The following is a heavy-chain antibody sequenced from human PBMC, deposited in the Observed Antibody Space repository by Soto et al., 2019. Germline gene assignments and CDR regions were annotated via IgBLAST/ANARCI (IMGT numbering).Heavy chain of an antibody. J-gene: IGHJ3*02. Sequence: GASVKVSCKVSGYTLTELSMHWVRQAPGKGLEWMGGFDPEDGETIYAQKFQGRVTMTEDTSTDTAYMELSSLRSEDTAVYYCATPGIAVALGAFAIWGQGTMVTVSS. V-gene: IGHV1-24*01. CDR1: GYTLTELS. D-gene: IGHD6-19*01. CDR3: ATPGIAVALGAFAI. CDR2: FDPEDGET.